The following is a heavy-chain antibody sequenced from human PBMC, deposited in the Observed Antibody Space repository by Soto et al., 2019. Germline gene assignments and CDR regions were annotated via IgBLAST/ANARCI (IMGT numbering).Heavy chain of an antibody. CDR3: PNPPLHEANYNRVYV. Sequence: EVQVLESGGGLVQPGGSLRLSCAASGFTFSTYDMTWVRQASGKGLEWVSGISGSGGTTYYADSVKGRFTISRDNSKNTLYLQMNSLTAKDTALYFCPNPPLHEANYNRVYVWGQGTTVTVSS. CDR1: GFTFSTYD. CDR2: ISGSGGTT. V-gene: IGHV3-23*01. J-gene: IGHJ6*02.